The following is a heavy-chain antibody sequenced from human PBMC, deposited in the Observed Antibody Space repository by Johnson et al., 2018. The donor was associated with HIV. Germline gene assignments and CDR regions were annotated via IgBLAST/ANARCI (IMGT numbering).Heavy chain of an antibody. J-gene: IGHJ3*02. CDR2: ISYDGSTK. CDR3: ARVEQLGAFDI. V-gene: IGHV3-30-3*01. Sequence: QVHLVESGGGVVQPGRSLRLSCVGSGFTFSGYAMHWVRQAPGKGLEWVAFISYDGSTKYYADSVKGRFTISRANSKNTLYLQMNSLRVEDTAVYYCARVEQLGAFDIWGQGTMVTVSS. CDR1: GFTFSGYA. D-gene: IGHD6-6*01.